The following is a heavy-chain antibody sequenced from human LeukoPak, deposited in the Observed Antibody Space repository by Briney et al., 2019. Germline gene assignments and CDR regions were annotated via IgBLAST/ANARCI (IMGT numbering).Heavy chain of an antibody. CDR1: GGSINSYY. CDR3: ARDQTYSGSGIYTYFDY. V-gene: IGHV4-4*08. CDR2: IYSSGST. D-gene: IGHD3-10*01. J-gene: IGHJ4*02. Sequence: PSETLSLTCTVSGGSINSYYWSWIRQPPGKGLEWIGYIYSSGSTNYNPSLRSRVTISADTSKNHFSLELTSVTAADTAVYYCARDQTYSGSGIYTYFDYWGQGILVTVSS.